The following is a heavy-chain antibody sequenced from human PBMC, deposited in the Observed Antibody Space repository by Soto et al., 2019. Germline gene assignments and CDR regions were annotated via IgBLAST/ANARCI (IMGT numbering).Heavy chain of an antibody. CDR2: IDPSDSYT. Sequence: EVQLVQSGAEVKKPGESLRISCKGSGYSFTSYWISWVRQMPGKGLEWMGRIDPSDSYTNYSPSFQGHVTISADKSISTAYLQWSSLKASDTAMYYCASDCGGDCYSSTSAFDYWGQGTLVTVSS. CDR1: GYSFTSYW. CDR3: ASDCGGDCYSSTSAFDY. V-gene: IGHV5-10-1*03. D-gene: IGHD2-21*02. J-gene: IGHJ4*02.